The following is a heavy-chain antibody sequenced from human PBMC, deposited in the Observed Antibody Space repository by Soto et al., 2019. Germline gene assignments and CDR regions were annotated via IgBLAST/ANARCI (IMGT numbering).Heavy chain of an antibody. CDR3: ARYDSSGYYWPYYYYGMDL. CDR1: GFTFSTYS. D-gene: IGHD3-22*01. Sequence: EVQLVESGGGLVKPGGSRRLSCAASGFTFSTYSMNWVRQPPGKGREWASSISSSGSYIYYADSVKGRFTISRDNAKNSLYLQMNSLRAEDTAVYYCARYDSSGYYWPYYYYGMDLWGQGTTVTVSS. CDR2: ISSSGSYI. V-gene: IGHV3-21*01. J-gene: IGHJ6*02.